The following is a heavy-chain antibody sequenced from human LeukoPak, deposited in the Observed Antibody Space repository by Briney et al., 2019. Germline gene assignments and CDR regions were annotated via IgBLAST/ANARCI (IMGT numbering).Heavy chain of an antibody. D-gene: IGHD4/OR15-4a*01. CDR1: RGSISGYA. J-gene: IGHJ5*02. CDR2: IYYSGDT. CDR3: VRGPYGASISKWFDP. Sequence: SETLSLTCTISRGSISGYAWSWIRQSRGGGLEWIGYIYYSGDTAYNPSLRSRVTLSVDTSKNQFSLQLRSVTTADTAVYYCVRGPYGASISKWFDPWGQGTQVIVSP. V-gene: IGHV4-59*01.